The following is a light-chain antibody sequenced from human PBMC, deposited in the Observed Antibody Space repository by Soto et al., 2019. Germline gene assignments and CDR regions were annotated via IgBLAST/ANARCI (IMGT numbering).Light chain of an antibody. CDR2: GAS. Sequence: EIVMTQSPPTLSASPGERATLSCRASQSVRSNLAWYQQKPGQAPRLLIYGASTRATGIPARFSGSGSGTEFTLTISSLQSEDFAVYYCQQYNNWPYTFGQGTKLEIK. V-gene: IGKV3-15*01. J-gene: IGKJ2*01. CDR3: QQYNNWPYT. CDR1: QSVRSN.